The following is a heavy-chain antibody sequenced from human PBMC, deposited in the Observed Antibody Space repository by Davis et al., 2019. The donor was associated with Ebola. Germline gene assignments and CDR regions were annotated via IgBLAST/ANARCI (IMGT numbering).Heavy chain of an antibody. D-gene: IGHD1-20*01. J-gene: IGHJ4*02. V-gene: IGHV5-51*01. CDR1: GYSFTSYW. CDR3: ASVIIGVDGEFDY. Sequence: GESLKISCKGSGYSFTSYWIGWVRQMPGKGLEWMGIIYPGDSDTRYSPSFQGQVTISADTSTSTAYLQWSSLKASDTAMYYCASVIIGVDGEFDYWGLGTLVTVSS. CDR2: IYPGDSDT.